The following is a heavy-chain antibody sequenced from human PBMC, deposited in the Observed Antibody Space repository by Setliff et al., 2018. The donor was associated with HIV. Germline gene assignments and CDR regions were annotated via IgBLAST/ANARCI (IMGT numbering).Heavy chain of an antibody. CDR2: LSGSGGST. V-gene: IGHV3-23*01. CDR3: AQAQTSVSGSYYQYLQY. J-gene: IGHJ1*01. D-gene: IGHD3-10*01. Sequence: GESLKISCAASELTFSNYAMTWVRQAPGKGLEWVSSLSGSGGSTYYADSVKGRFTISRDNSKNTLYLRMNSLRAEDTAVYYCAQAQTSVSGSYYQYLQYWGQGTLVTVSS. CDR1: ELTFSNYA.